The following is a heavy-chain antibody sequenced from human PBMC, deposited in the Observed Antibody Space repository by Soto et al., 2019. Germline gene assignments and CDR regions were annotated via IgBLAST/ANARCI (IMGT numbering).Heavy chain of an antibody. J-gene: IGHJ5*02. Sequence: GGSLRLSCAASGFTFSSYAMHWVRQAPGKGLGWVAVISYDGSNKYYADSVKGRFTISRDNSKNTLYLQMNSLRAEDTAVYYCARDSTVGFDPWGQGTLVTVSS. CDR1: GFTFSSYA. CDR3: ARDSTVGFDP. CDR2: ISYDGSNK. D-gene: IGHD4-17*01. V-gene: IGHV3-30-3*01.